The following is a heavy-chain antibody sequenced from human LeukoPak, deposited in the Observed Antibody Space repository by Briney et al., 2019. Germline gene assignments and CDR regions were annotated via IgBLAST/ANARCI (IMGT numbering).Heavy chain of an antibody. Sequence: PSQTLSLTCTVSGGSISSGDYYWSWIRQPPGKGLEWIGYIYYSGSTYYNPSLKSRVTISVDTSKNQFSLKLSSVTAADTAVYYCARDSGARDYYGMDVWGQGTTVTVSS. CDR1: GGSISSGDYY. V-gene: IGHV4-30-4*01. J-gene: IGHJ6*02. CDR3: ARDSGARDYYGMDV. D-gene: IGHD3-10*01. CDR2: IYYSGST.